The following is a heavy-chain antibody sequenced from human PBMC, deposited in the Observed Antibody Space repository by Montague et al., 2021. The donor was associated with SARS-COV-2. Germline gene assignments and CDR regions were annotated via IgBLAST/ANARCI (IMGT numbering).Heavy chain of an antibody. D-gene: IGHD3-16*02. V-gene: IGHV4-39*01. J-gene: IGHJ3*01. CDR1: TGSINNTTYS. CDR2: VYNSGNT. CDR3: ARQSSYRDAFDV. Sequence: SETLSLTCTVSTGSINNTTYSWGWVRQPPGKGLEWIGSVYNSGNTYFNPSLKSRVVLSVDTSKNQFSLKLTSVTAADTAVYYCARQSSYRDAFDVWGQGTRVTVSS.